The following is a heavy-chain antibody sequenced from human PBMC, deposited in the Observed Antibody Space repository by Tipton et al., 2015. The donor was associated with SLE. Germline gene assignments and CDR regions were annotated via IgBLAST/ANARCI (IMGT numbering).Heavy chain of an antibody. Sequence: TLSLTCTVSGGSISSGSYYWSWIRQPAGKGLEWIGRIYTSGSTNYNPSLKSRVTISVDTSKNQFSLKLTSVTAADTAVYYCARGGYQYYFDYWGQGTLVTVSS. CDR2: IYTSGST. CDR3: ARGGYQYYFDY. CDR1: GGSISSGSYY. J-gene: IGHJ4*02. D-gene: IGHD5-12*01. V-gene: IGHV4-61*02.